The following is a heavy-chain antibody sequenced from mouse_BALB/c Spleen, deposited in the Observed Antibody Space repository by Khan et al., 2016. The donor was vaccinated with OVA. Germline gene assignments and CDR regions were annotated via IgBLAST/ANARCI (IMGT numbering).Heavy chain of an antibody. J-gene: IGHJ2*01. V-gene: IGHV1S136*01. Sequence: EVQLQQSGPELGQPGASLKMSCKPSGYIFTNYVLHWVKQKPGQGLEWIGYINPYTGGTQYNEKFQGLATLASATSSITAYLALSCLTSEDSAVYYCARGNWQSYYFDYWGQGTTLTLSS. CDR2: INPYTGGT. CDR1: GYIFTNYV. D-gene: IGHD4-1*01. CDR3: ARGNWQSYYFDY.